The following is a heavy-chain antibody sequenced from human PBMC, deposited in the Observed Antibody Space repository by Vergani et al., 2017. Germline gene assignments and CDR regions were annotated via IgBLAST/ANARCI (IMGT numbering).Heavy chain of an antibody. CDR1: GFTFSSYG. D-gene: IGHD3-3*01. Sequence: VQLVESGGGLVQPGGSLRLSCAASGFTFSSYGMHWVRQAPGKGLEWVAVIWYDGSNKYYADSVKGRFTISRDNSKNTLYLQMNSLRAEDTAVYYCARDGNIRFLEWLSMDVWGQGTTVTVSS. V-gene: IGHV3-33*01. CDR3: ARDGNIRFLEWLSMDV. J-gene: IGHJ6*02. CDR2: IWYDGSNK.